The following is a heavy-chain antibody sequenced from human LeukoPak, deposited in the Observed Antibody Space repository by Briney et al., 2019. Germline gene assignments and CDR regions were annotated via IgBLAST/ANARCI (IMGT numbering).Heavy chain of an antibody. Sequence: PSQTLSLTCAVSGGSISSGGYSWSWLRQPPGKGLEWIGYIYHSGSTYYNPSLKSRVTISVDRSKNQFSLKLSSVTAAETAVYYCAGGTGYGIYYFDYWGQGTLVTVSS. J-gene: IGHJ4*02. CDR1: GGSISSGGYS. CDR3: AGGTGYGIYYFDY. CDR2: IYHSGST. V-gene: IGHV4-30-2*01. D-gene: IGHD3/OR15-3a*01.